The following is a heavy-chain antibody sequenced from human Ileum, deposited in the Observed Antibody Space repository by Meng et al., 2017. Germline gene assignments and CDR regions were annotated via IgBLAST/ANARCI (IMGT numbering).Heavy chain of an antibody. CDR3: ARMEPDIVVVPAATVNWYFDL. Sequence: SETLSLTCTVSGGSISSGGYYWSWIRQHPGKGLEWIGYIYYSGSTYYNPSLKSRVTISVDTSKNQFSLKLSSVTAADTAVYYCARMEPDIVVVPAATVNWYFDLWGRGTLVTVSS. J-gene: IGHJ2*01. D-gene: IGHD2-2*01. CDR2: IYYSGST. V-gene: IGHV4-31*03. CDR1: GGSISSGGYY.